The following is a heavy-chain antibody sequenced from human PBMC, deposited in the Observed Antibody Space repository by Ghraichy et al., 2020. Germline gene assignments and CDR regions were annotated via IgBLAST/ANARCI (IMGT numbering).Heavy chain of an antibody. CDR1: GFSFGDYD. J-gene: IGHJ4*02. D-gene: IGHD2-2*01. CDR2: IGTLGDT. V-gene: IGHV3-13*01. CDR3: ARGLQGYCNYTNCPFDQ. Sequence: GESLNISCVVSGFSFGDYDMHWVRQGTGRGLEWVSSIGTLGDTYYPGSVVGRFTISRDNATGSLYLQMNSLRGGDTAVYYCARGLQGYCNYTNCPFDQWGQGTLVTVSS.